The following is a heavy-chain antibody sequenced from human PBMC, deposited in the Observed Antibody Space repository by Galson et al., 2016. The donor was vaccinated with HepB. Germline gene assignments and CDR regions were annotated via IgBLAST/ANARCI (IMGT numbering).Heavy chain of an antibody. CDR2: ISGSGGST. CDR3: ARERHDYGDYGYYYNYGMDV. CDR1: GFTFSTYA. D-gene: IGHD4-17*01. J-gene: IGHJ6*02. V-gene: IGHV3-23*01. Sequence: SLRLSCAGSGFTFSTYAMSWVRQAPGKGLEWVSGISGSGGSTYYADSVKGRFTISRDNAKNSLYLQMNSLRAEDTAVYYCARERHDYGDYGYYYNYGMDVWGQGTTVTVSS.